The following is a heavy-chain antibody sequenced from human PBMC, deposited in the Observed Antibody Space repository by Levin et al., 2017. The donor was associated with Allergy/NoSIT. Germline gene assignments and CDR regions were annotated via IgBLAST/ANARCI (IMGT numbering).Heavy chain of an antibody. CDR3: ARGYSSGWYTDAFDI. D-gene: IGHD6-19*01. Sequence: KISCKASGGTFSSYAISWVRQAPGQGLEWMGRIIPILGIANYAQKFQGRVTITADKSTSTAYMELSSLRSEDTAVYYCARGYSSGWYTDAFDIWGQGTMVTVSS. V-gene: IGHV1-69*04. J-gene: IGHJ3*02. CDR1: GGTFSSYA. CDR2: IIPILGIA.